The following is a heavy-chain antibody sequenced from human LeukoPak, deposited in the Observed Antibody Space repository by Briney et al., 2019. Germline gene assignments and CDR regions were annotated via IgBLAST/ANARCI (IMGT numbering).Heavy chain of an antibody. CDR3: ASLLQGDGMDV. CDR1: GFTFSSYG. D-gene: IGHD4-11*01. V-gene: IGHV3-33*01. CDR2: IWYDGSNK. Sequence: GRSLRLSCAASGFTFSSYGMHWVRQAPGKGLEWVAVIWYDGSNKYYADSVKGRFTISRDNSKNILYLQMNSLTAEDTAVYYCASLLQGDGMDVWGKGTTVTVSS. J-gene: IGHJ6*04.